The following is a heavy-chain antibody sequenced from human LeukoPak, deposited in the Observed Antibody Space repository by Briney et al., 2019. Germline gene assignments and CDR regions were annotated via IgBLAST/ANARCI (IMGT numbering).Heavy chain of an antibody. J-gene: IGHJ5*02. CDR1: GASISSYY. CDR2: IYYSGVT. CDR3: ASRITVTTDWFDP. Sequence: PSETLSLTCTVSGASISSYYWTWIRQPPGKGLEYIGYIYYSGVTNHNPSLKSRVTMSVDTSKNQFSLKLTSVTAADTAVYYCASRITVTTDWFDPWGQGTLVTVSS. V-gene: IGHV4-59*01. D-gene: IGHD4-11*01.